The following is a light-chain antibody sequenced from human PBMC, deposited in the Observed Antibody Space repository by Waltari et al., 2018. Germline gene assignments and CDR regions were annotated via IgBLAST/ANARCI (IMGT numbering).Light chain of an antibody. CDR3: QQFNDWPRT. CDR2: GAS. J-gene: IGKJ1*01. Sequence: EVVMTQSPATLSVSPGERATLSCRASQSISINLVWYQQKPGQAPRLLMYGASTRATDFPARFRGSGSGTEFTPPISSLQFEDSAVYYCQQFNDWPRTFGQGTKEEIK. CDR1: QSISIN. V-gene: IGKV3-15*01.